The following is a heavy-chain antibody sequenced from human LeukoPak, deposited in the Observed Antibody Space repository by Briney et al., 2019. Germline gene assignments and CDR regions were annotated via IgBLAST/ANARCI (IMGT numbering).Heavy chain of an antibody. CDR2: PYPAGDT. V-gene: IGHV3-53*01. Sequence: WVSTPYPAGDTYFADSVRGRSTISRDISKNTVYLQMGSLRAEDTAVYFCARVHFPYGDFDYWGQGALVTVSS. J-gene: IGHJ4*02. CDR3: ARVHFPYGDFDY. D-gene: IGHD4-17*01.